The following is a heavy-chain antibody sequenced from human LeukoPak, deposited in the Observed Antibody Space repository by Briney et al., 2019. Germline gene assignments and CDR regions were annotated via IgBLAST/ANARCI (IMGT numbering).Heavy chain of an antibody. CDR3: ARAPLSGWGKVWFDY. CDR1: GGSISSYY. Sequence: SETLSLTCTVSGGSISSYYWSWIRQPPGKGLEWIGYIYYSGSTNYNPSLKSRVTISVDTSKNQFSLKLSSVTAADTAVYYCARAPLSGWGKVWFDYWGQGTLVTVSS. V-gene: IGHV4-59*01. CDR2: IYYSGST. J-gene: IGHJ4*02. D-gene: IGHD6-19*01.